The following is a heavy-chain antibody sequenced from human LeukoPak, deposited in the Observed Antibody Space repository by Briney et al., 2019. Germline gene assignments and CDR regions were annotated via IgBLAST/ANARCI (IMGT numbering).Heavy chain of an antibody. D-gene: IGHD3-10*01. Sequence: ASVKVSCKASGYTFTSYYMHWVRQAPGQGLEWMGIINPSGETTNYAQKFQGRVTMTRDTSTSTVFMELSSLRSEDTAVYYCARIWFGELCIDPWGQGTLVTVSS. CDR3: ARIWFGELCIDP. J-gene: IGHJ5*02. CDR1: GYTFTSYY. CDR2: INPSGETT. V-gene: IGHV1-46*01.